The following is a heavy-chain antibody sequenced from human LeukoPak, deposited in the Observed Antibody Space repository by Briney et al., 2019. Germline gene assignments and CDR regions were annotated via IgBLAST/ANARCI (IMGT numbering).Heavy chain of an antibody. CDR3: ARPGNSSFDY. V-gene: IGHV1-8*01. J-gene: IGHJ4*02. Sequence: ASVKVSCTASGHTFTSYDINWVRQATGQGLEWMGWMNPNSGNTGYAQKFQGRVTMTRDTSISTAYMELSSLTSDDTAVYYCARPGNSSFDYWGQGTLVTVSS. CDR1: GHTFTSYD. CDR2: MNPNSGNT. D-gene: IGHD6-6*01.